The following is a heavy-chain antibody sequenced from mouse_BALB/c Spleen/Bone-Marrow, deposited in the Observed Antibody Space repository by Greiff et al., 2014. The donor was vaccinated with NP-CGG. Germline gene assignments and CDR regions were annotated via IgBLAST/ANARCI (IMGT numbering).Heavy chain of an antibody. D-gene: IGHD2-2*01. Sequence: QVQLQQSGAELVKPGASVKLSCKASGYTFTSYWMHWVKQRPGQGLEWIGEMDPNTGRTDYNKKFKSQVSLTVDKSSSTAYMHLSSLTSEDSAVYYCARINGYDYWGQGTTLIVSS. CDR2: MDPNTGRT. V-gene: IGHV1S81*02. CDR3: ARINGYDY. J-gene: IGHJ2*01. CDR1: GYTFTSYW.